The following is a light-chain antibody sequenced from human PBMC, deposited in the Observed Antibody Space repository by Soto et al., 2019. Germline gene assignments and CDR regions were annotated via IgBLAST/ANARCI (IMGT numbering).Light chain of an antibody. CDR2: RNN. CDR3: AAWDDSLRGV. Sequence: SVLTQPPSASGTPGQRVTVSCSGSSSNIGSNYVYWYQQLPGTAPKLLIYRNNQRPSGVPDRFSGSKSGTSASLAISGLRSEDEADYYYAAWDDSLRGVFGGGTKLTVL. V-gene: IGLV1-47*01. CDR1: SSNIGSNY. J-gene: IGLJ2*01.